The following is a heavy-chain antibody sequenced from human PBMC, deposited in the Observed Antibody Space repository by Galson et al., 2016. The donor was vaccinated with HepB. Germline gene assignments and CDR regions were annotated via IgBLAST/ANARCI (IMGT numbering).Heavy chain of an antibody. V-gene: IGHV3-64D*09. CDR3: VRPAERQLVVFGGLYYFDY. Sequence: SLRLSCAASGFTFSIYAIYWVRQTPGKGLEYVSGISSNGGHIDYADSVRGRFFISRDNSKNTLYLQMRSLRSEDTAVYYCVRPAERQLVVFGGLYYFDYWGPGTLVTVSS. J-gene: IGHJ4*02. CDR2: ISSNGGHI. CDR1: GFTFSIYA. D-gene: IGHD6-13*01.